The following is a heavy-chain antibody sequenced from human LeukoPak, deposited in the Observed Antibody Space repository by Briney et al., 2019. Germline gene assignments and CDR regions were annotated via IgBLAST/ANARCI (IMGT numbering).Heavy chain of an antibody. D-gene: IGHD6-6*01. J-gene: IGHJ5*02. CDR3: ARAPSIVARRAVCCDP. CDR1: GYTFTGYY. V-gene: IGHV1-2*06. Sequence: ASVKVSCKASGYTFTGYYMHWVRQAPGQGLEWMGRINPNSGGTNYAQKFQGRVTMTRDTSISTAYMELSRLRSDDTAVYYCARAPSIVARRAVCCDPWVQGTLVTVSS. CDR2: INPNSGGT.